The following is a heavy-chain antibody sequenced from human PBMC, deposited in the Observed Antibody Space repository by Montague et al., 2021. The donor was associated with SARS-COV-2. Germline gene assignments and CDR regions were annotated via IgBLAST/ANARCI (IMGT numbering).Heavy chain of an antibody. V-gene: IGHV4-31*11. D-gene: IGHD2-15*01. CDR1: GGPISSGGYY. CDR3: ARDKEMIF. CDR2: TYYSVST. Sequence: TLSLTCAVSGGPISSGGYYWNWLRQHPEKGLEWIGYTYYSVSTNYNPSLRSRVTISEDTAKNRFSLKLTSMTAADTAVYYCARDKEMIFWGQGILVTVSS. J-gene: IGHJ4*02.